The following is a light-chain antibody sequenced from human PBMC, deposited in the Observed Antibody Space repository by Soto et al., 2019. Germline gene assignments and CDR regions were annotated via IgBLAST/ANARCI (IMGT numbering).Light chain of an antibody. CDR1: SGDIGSYNR. CDR2: EVT. CDR3: SSYAGSSNV. V-gene: IGLV2-8*01. J-gene: IGLJ1*01. Sequence: QSALTQPASVSGSPGQSITISCTGTSGDIGSYNRVSWYQQHPGKAPKLIIYEVTDRPSGVPDRFSGSKSGNTASLTVSGLQAEDEADYYCSSYAGSSNVFGTGTKVPVL.